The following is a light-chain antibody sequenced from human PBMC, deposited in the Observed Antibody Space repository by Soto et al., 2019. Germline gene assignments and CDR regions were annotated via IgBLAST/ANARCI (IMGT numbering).Light chain of an antibody. CDR3: QQINNYLAIT. V-gene: IGKV1-17*01. J-gene: IGKJ5*01. Sequence: DIQMTQSPSSLSASVGDRVTITCRTSQSISSHLNWYHLKPGKAPKLLIYAASSLQSGVPSRFSGSGSGTEFTLTISSLQPEDFATYYCQQINNYLAITFGQGTRLEIK. CDR2: AAS. CDR1: QSISSH.